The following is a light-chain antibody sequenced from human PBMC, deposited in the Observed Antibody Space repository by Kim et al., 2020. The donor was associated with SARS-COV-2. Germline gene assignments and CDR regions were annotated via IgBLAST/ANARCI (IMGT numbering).Light chain of an antibody. CDR2: DAS. Sequence: AIQLTQSPSSLSASVGDRVTITCRASQGISSALAWYQQKPGKAPKLLIYDASSLESGVPSRFSGSGSGTDFTLTISSLQPEDFATYYCQQFNSYPPLTFGGGTNVDIK. V-gene: IGKV1-13*02. CDR3: QQFNSYPPLT. CDR1: QGISSA. J-gene: IGKJ4*01.